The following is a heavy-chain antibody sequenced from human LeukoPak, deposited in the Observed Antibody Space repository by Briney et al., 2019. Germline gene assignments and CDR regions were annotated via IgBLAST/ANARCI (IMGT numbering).Heavy chain of an antibody. CDR3: ARVSGWYEYYFDY. CDR1: GGSISSYY. J-gene: IGHJ4*02. CDR2: IYYSGST. Sequence: SETLSLTCTVSGGSISSYYWSWIRQPPGKGLEWIGYIYYSGSTNYNPSLKSRVTISVDTSKNQFSLKLSTVTAADTAVYYCARVSGWYEYYFDYWGQGTLVTVSS. D-gene: IGHD6-19*01. V-gene: IGHV4-59*01.